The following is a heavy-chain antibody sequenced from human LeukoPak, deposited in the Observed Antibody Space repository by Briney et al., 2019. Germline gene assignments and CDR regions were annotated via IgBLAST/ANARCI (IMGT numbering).Heavy chain of an antibody. J-gene: IGHJ4*02. CDR2: ISWSSGNR. CDR1: GFIFDDYT. CDR3: AKSGNSWSFDY. Sequence: GGSLRLSCAASGFIFDDYTMHWVRQAPGKGLEWVSGISWSSGNRDYAGSVKGRFTISRDNAKNSLYLQMNSLRDEDTALYYCAKSGNSWSFDYWGQGVLVTVSS. D-gene: IGHD6-13*01. V-gene: IGHV3-9*01.